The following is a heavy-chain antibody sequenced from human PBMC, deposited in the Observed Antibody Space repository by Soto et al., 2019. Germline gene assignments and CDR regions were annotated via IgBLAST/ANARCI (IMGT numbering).Heavy chain of an antibody. J-gene: IGHJ6*03. CDR2: INSGASM. CDR3: TRVDVHCSGGTCYVIPMDV. V-gene: IGHV3-66*01. CDR1: GFTVSSKY. D-gene: IGHD2-15*01. Sequence: EVQLVESWGGLVQPGGSLRLSCAASGFTVSSKYMSWVRQAPVKGLEWISIINSGASMSYADSVKGTFTISRDNSENTLYLQISTLGVEDTAVYYCTRVDVHCSGGTCYVIPMDVWGKGTMVTVSS.